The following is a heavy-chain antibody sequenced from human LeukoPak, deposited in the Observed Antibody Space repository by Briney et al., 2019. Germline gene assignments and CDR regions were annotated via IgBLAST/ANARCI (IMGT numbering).Heavy chain of an antibody. Sequence: GASVRVSCKASGYTFTGYYMHWVRQAPGQGLEWMGWINPNGGGTNYAQKFQGRVTLTRDTSISTAYMEVNSPESDDTAVYYCARENNSGWYRKAAFDYWGQGTLVTVTS. CDR3: ARENNSGWYRKAAFDY. D-gene: IGHD6-19*01. CDR2: INPNGGGT. J-gene: IGHJ4*02. CDR1: GYTFTGYY. V-gene: IGHV1-2*02.